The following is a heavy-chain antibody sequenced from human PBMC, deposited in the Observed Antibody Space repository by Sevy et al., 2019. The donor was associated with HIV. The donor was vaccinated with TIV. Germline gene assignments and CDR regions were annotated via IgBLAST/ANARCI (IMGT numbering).Heavy chain of an antibody. D-gene: IGHD6-6*01. CDR3: ARGREDSSSSMCPKKIYYFDY. Sequence: KQSQTLSLTCAISGDSVSSNSAAWNWIRQSPSRGLEWLGRTYYRSKWYNDYAVSVKSRITINPDTSKNQFSLQLNSVTPEDTAVYYCARGREDSSSSMCPKKIYYFDYWGQGTLVTVSS. V-gene: IGHV6-1*01. CDR2: TYYRSKWYN. CDR1: GDSVSSNSAA. J-gene: IGHJ4*02.